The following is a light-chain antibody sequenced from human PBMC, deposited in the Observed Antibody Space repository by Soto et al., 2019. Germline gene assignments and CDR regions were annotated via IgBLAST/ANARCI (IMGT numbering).Light chain of an antibody. J-gene: IGKJ1*01. V-gene: IGKV3-20*01. Sequence: EIVLTQSPGSLSLSPGERGTLSCRASQSVDSSFFAWYQQKPDQAPRLLIYGASNTATGIPDRFSGSGSGTAFPLIISRLEPEDFAVYYCQQYVSSVTFGQGTKVEIK. CDR3: QQYVSSVT. CDR1: QSVDSSF. CDR2: GAS.